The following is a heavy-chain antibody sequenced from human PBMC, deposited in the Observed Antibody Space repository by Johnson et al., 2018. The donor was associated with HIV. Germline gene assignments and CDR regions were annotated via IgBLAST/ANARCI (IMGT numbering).Heavy chain of an antibody. V-gene: IGHV3-66*02. D-gene: IGHD3-10*02. J-gene: IGHJ3*02. CDR2: IYRGGST. CDR1: GFATNTYF. CDR3: AKDQWMFDI. Sequence: VQLVESGGGLVQPGGSLRLPCAASGFATNTYFMIWVRQAPGKGHEWVPVIYRGGSTYYADSVKCRFTISRDNSKNTLYLQLNSLRAEDTAVYYCAKDQWMFDIWGQGTMVTVSS.